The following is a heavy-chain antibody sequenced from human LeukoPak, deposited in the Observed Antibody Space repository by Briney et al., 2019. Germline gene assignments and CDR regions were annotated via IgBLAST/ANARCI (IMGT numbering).Heavy chain of an antibody. CDR1: GFTFSSYG. CDR3: ARRHKVITMVRGVLTYYYYGMDV. V-gene: IGHV3-33*01. Sequence: GRSLRLSCAASGFTFSSYGMHGVRQAPGKGLEWVAVIWYDGSNKYYADSVKGRFTISRDNSKNTLYLQMNSLRAEDTAVYYCARRHKVITMVRGVLTYYYYGMDVWGKGTTVTVSS. J-gene: IGHJ6*04. D-gene: IGHD3-10*01. CDR2: IWYDGSNK.